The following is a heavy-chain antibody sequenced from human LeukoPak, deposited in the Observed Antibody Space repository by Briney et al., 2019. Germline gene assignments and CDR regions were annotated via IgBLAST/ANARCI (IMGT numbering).Heavy chain of an antibody. Sequence: ASVKVSCKASGYNFVTYGITWVRQAPGQGLEWMGRIIPILGMANYAQKFQDRVTFTADESTSTAYMDLSSLTSEDTAVYYCAREGFGEWEQLPFVHWGQGTLVSVSS. CDR3: AREGFGEWEQLPFVH. D-gene: IGHD3-16*01. V-gene: IGHV1-69*04. CDR2: IIPILGMA. CDR1: GYNFVTYG. J-gene: IGHJ4*02.